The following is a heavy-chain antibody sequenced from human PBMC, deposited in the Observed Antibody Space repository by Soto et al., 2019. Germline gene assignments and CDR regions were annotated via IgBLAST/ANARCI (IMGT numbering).Heavy chain of an antibody. D-gene: IGHD5-12*01. CDR2: IYPGDSDT. J-gene: IGHJ6*02. CDR3: ARHRGSPGSYFGMDV. CDR1: GYIFTSYW. Sequence: GESLKISCNGSGYIFTSYWINWVRQMPGKGLEWVGVIYPGDSDTRYSPSFQGQVTISADKSINTAYLQWRSLKASDTAVYYCARHRGSPGSYFGMDVWGQGTTVTVSS. V-gene: IGHV5-51*01.